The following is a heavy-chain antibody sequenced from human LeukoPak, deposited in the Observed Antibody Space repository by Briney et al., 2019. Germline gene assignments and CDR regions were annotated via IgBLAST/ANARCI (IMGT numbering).Heavy chain of an antibody. CDR3: TTDFSYYFDY. Sequence: PGGSLRLSCAASGFTFSNAWMSWVRQAPGKGLEWVGHIKSKTDGGTTDYAAPVKGRFTISRDDSKNTLYLQMNSLKTEDTAVHYCTTDFSYYFDYWGQGTLVTVSS. V-gene: IGHV3-15*01. CDR1: GFTFSNAW. CDR2: IKSKTDGGTT. J-gene: IGHJ4*02. D-gene: IGHD3-3*01.